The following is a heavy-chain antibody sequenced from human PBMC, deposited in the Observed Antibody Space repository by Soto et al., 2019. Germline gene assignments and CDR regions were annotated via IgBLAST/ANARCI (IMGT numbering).Heavy chain of an antibody. CDR1: GYTFTRYP. J-gene: IGHJ6*02. CDR2: INAGNGDT. V-gene: IGHV1-3*05. D-gene: IGHD3-16*01. CDR3: ARGDLSDV. Sequence: QVLLVQSGAEEQKSGASVKVSCKASGYTFTRYPMHLVRRAGQRLERRGWINAGNGDTKYSQKFQGRVTITRDTTASTDFMGLSSLRSEDTAVYYCARGDLSDVWGQGTTVTVSS.